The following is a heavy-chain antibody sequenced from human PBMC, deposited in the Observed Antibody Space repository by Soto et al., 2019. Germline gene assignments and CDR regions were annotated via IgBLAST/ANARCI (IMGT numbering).Heavy chain of an antibody. CDR1: GGSISRGGYY. Sequence: QVQLQESGPGLVKPSQTLSLTCTVSGGSISRGGYYWSWIRQHPGKGLEWIGYIYYSGSTYYNPFLKSRVTIQVHTSKNQFSLKLSSVTAADTAVYYCATDRDTVVRGVTYYGMDVWGQGTTVTVSS. CDR2: IYYSGST. J-gene: IGHJ6*02. CDR3: ATDRDTVVRGVTYYGMDV. V-gene: IGHV4-31*03. D-gene: IGHD3-10*01.